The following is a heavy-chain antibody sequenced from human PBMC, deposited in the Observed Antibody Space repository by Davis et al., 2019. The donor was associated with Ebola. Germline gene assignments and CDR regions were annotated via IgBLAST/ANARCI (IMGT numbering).Heavy chain of an antibody. D-gene: IGHD2/OR15-2a*01. J-gene: IGHJ6*04. CDR2: IYYSGST. Sequence: SETLSLTCIVSGGSISSYYWSWIRQSPGRGLEWIGYIYYSGSTNYNPSLKSRVTISVDTSKNHFSLKLSSVTAADTAVYYCARGDDYPFYMDVWGKGTTVTVSS. CDR3: ARGDDYPFYMDV. CDR1: GGSISSYY. V-gene: IGHV4-59*13.